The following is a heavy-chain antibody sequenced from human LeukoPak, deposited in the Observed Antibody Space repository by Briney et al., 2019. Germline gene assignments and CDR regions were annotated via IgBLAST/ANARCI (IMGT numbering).Heavy chain of an antibody. Sequence: GGSLRLSCAASGFTFSSYSMNWVRQAPGKGLEWVSSISSSSSYIYYADSVKGRFTISRDNAKNSLYLQMNSLRAEDTAVYYCAKEQGQLVHYYYYMDVWGKGTTVTVSS. J-gene: IGHJ6*03. CDR1: GFTFSSYS. D-gene: IGHD6-6*01. CDR2: ISSSSSYI. V-gene: IGHV3-21*01. CDR3: AKEQGQLVHYYYYMDV.